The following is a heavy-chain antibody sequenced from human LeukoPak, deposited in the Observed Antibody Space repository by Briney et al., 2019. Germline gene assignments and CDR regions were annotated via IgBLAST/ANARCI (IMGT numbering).Heavy chain of an antibody. J-gene: IGHJ5*02. Sequence: SETLSLTCTVSGGSISSSNYYWGWIRQPPGKGLEWIGSIYYSGSTNYNPSLKSRVTISVDTSKNQFSLKLSSVTAADTAVYYCARHPQRLPGYSSSWSRLRGFDPWGQGTLVTVSS. CDR3: ARHPQRLPGYSSSWSRLRGFDP. CDR2: IYYSGST. D-gene: IGHD6-13*01. V-gene: IGHV4-39*01. CDR1: GGSISSSNYY.